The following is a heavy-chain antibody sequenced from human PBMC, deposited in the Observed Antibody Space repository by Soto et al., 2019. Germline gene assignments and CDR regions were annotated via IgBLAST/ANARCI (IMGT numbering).Heavy chain of an antibody. Sequence: PGPSVKVSCKASGYSFTDYHIHWVRQAPGQGLEWLGRINPKSGGTSTAQKFQGWVTMTTDTSTSTAYMELRSLRSDDTAVYYCARESLSLTWYPYYYGMDLWGQGTTVTVSS. J-gene: IGHJ6*02. CDR3: ARESLSLTWYPYYYGMDL. CDR2: INPKSGGT. CDR1: GYSFTDYH. D-gene: IGHD6-13*01. V-gene: IGHV1-2*04.